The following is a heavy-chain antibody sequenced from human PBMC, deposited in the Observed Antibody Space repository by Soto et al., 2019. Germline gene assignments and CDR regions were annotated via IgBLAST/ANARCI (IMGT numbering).Heavy chain of an antibody. Sequence: QVQLVQSGAEVKKPGASVKVSCKASGYTFTSYDINWVRQATGQGLEWMGWMNPNSGNTGYAQKFQGRVPMTRNTSISTAYMEMSSLRSEDTAVYYCARGRIFPSVSALAVWFDPWGQGTLVTVSS. D-gene: IGHD6-19*01. CDR1: GYTFTSYD. J-gene: IGHJ5*02. CDR3: ARGRIFPSVSALAVWFDP. V-gene: IGHV1-8*01. CDR2: MNPNSGNT.